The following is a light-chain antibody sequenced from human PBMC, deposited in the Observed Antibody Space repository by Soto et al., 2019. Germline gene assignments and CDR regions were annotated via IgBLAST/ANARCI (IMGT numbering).Light chain of an antibody. V-gene: IGKV1-5*03. CDR3: LQYKSYWT. Sequence: DIQMTQSPSTLSASVGDRVSITCRASQSISRQLAWYQQKPGKAPNLLIYQASNLETGVPSRFTGSGSGTEFTLTIRSLQPDDLATYYCLQYKSYWTFGQGTKVEVK. CDR2: QAS. J-gene: IGKJ1*01. CDR1: QSISRQ.